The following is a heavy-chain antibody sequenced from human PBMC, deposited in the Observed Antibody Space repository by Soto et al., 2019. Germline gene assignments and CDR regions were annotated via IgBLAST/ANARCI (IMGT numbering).Heavy chain of an antibody. CDR2: LSDSGVSI. J-gene: IGHJ4*02. CDR1: GFTFSSHA. Sequence: EVQLLESGGGLVQPGGSLRLSCTASGFTFSSHAMTWVRQAPGKGLEWVSGLSDSGVSIYYADSVKGRLTIPRDNSKNTLYLQMHTLRAEDTAVYYCAKVSSSWYAGFFDLWGQGTLVTVSS. V-gene: IGHV3-23*01. D-gene: IGHD6-13*01. CDR3: AKVSSSWYAGFFDL.